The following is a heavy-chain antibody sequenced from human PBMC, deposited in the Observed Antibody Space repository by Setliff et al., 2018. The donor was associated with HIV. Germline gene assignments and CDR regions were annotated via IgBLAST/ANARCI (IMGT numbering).Heavy chain of an antibody. V-gene: IGHV1-3*01. CDR3: ARAGGRYSYYYYYMDV. D-gene: IGHD1-26*01. CDR1: GYTFTSYA. J-gene: IGHJ6*03. Sequence: ASVKVSCKASGYTFTSYAMHWVRQAPGQRLEWMGCINAGNGNTKYSQKFQGRVTITRDTSASTAYMELSSLRSEDTAVYYCARAGGRYSYYYYYMDVWGTGTTVTV. CDR2: INAGNGNT.